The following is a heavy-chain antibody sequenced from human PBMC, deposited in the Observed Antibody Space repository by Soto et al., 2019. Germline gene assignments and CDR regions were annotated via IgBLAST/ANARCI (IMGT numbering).Heavy chain of an antibody. D-gene: IGHD2-15*01. V-gene: IGHV3-11*06. Sequence: PGGSLRLACAGSGFTFGDSYMSWIRQAPGKGLEWLSYISPGSRYPAYADSVKGRFTISRDNAKRSLYLQMMSLTAEDTAIYYCVRGGGGGLFDPWGQGTMVTVSS. CDR2: ISPGSRYP. J-gene: IGHJ5*02. CDR1: GFTFGDSY. CDR3: VRGGGGGLFDP.